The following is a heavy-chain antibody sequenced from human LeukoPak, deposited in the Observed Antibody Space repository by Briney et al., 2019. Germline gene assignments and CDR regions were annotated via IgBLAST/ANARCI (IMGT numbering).Heavy chain of an antibody. CDR2: ISAYNGNT. Sequence: GASVKVSCKASGYTFTSYGISWVRQAPGQGLEWMGCISAYNGNTNYAQKLQGRVTMTTDTSTSTAYMELRSLRSDDTAVYYCARGSSSPTNYYYYYMDVWGKGTTVTVSS. CDR1: GYTFTSYG. V-gene: IGHV1-18*01. D-gene: IGHD6-6*01. J-gene: IGHJ6*03. CDR3: ARGSSSPTNYYYYYMDV.